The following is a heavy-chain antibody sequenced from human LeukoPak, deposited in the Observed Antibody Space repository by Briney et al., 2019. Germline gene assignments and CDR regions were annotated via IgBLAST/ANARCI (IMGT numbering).Heavy chain of an antibody. CDR2: IWYDGSNK. D-gene: IGHD1-7*01. Sequence: GRSLRLSCAASGFTFSNYGMHWLRQAPGKGLECVAVIWYDGSNKHYADSVKGRFTISRDNSKNMLYLQMNSLRAEDTAVYYCARGGNNWNYRAYFDYWGQGTLVTVSS. J-gene: IGHJ4*02. V-gene: IGHV3-33*01. CDR1: GFTFSNYG. CDR3: ARGGNNWNYRAYFDY.